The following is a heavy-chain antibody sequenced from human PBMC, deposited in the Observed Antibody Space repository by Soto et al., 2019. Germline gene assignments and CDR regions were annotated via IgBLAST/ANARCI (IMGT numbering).Heavy chain of an antibody. CDR1: GDSITTSGDY. Sequence: PSETLSLTCTVSGDSITTSGDYWSWIRQNPGKGLEWIGYISHTGITXXNPSLNSRLTLSIDTSKNQFSLEMTSVTAADTXVYYCARVSXXXXXGWLDPWGXGIPVXXSS. V-gene: IGHV4-31*03. CDR3: ARVSXXXXXGWLDP. CDR2: ISHTGIT. J-gene: IGHJ5*02.